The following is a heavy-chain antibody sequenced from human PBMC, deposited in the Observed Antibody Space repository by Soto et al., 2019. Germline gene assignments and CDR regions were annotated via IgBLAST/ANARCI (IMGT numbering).Heavy chain of an antibody. D-gene: IGHD3-22*01. J-gene: IGHJ6*02. CDR1: GYSFTSYW. Sequence: GESLKISCKGSGYSFTSYWISWVRQMPGKGLEWMGRIDPSDSYTNYSPSFQGHVTISADKSISTAYLQWSSLKASDTAMYYCASSYYDSSGYYNYYYGMDVLGQGTTVTVSS. CDR2: IDPSDSYT. CDR3: ASSYYDSSGYYNYYYGMDV. V-gene: IGHV5-10-1*01.